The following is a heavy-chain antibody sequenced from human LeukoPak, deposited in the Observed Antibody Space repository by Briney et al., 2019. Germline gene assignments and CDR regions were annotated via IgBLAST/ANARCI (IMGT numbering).Heavy chain of an antibody. CDR2: INPNSGGT. Sequence: ASVKVSCKASGGTFSSYAISWVRQAPGQGLEWMGWINPNSGGTNYAQKFQGRVTMTRDTSISTAYMELSRLRSDDTAVYYCARSPVAGTSPLDYWGQGTLVTVSS. V-gene: IGHV1-2*02. CDR1: GGTFSSYA. CDR3: ARSPVAGTSPLDY. D-gene: IGHD6-19*01. J-gene: IGHJ4*02.